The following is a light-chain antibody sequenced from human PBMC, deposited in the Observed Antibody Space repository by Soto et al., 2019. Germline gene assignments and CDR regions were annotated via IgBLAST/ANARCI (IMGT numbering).Light chain of an antibody. J-gene: IGKJ4*01. CDR2: LGS. CDR3: AQGLATPFT. CDR1: RNLLHSNGYYD. V-gene: IGKV2-28*01. Sequence: DIVLTQSPLSLPVTPGEPASISCRSSRNLLHSNGYYDLDWYLQKPGQSPQLLIYLGSNRASGVPDRFSGSGSGTDFTLTISRVEAEDVGVYFCAQGLATPFTFGGGKKVEIK.